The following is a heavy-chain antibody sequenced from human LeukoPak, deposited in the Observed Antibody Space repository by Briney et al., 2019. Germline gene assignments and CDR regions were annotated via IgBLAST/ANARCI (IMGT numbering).Heavy chain of an antibody. Sequence: GGSLRLSCAASGFTVSSNYMSWVRQAPGKGLEWVSIIYSGGSTFYADSVKGRFTISRDNSKNTLYLQMNSLRAEDTAVYYCARRAGDYSHPYDYWGQGTLVTVSS. J-gene: IGHJ4*02. CDR3: ARRAGDYSHPYDY. CDR1: GFTVSSNY. CDR2: IYSGGST. D-gene: IGHD3-22*01. V-gene: IGHV3-53*01.